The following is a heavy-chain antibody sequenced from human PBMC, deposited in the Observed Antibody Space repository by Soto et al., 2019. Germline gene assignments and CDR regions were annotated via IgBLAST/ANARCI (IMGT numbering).Heavy chain of an antibody. CDR1: GFTFSTYV. CDR3: AKDGTYSSSWPYYFDY. Sequence: PGGSLRLSCAASGFTFSTYVMTWVRQAPGKGLEWVSSISGSGDSIYYADSVKGRFTISRDNSKNTLYLQMNNLRAEDTAVYYCAKDGTYSSSWPYYFDYWGQGTLVTVSS. V-gene: IGHV3-23*01. J-gene: IGHJ4*02. CDR2: ISGSGDSI. D-gene: IGHD6-13*01.